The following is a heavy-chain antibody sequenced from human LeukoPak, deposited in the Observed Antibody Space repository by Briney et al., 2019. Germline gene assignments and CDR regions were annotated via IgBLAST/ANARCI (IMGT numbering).Heavy chain of an antibody. CDR3: AKEGYSSGWYYYYYMDV. CDR1: GFTFSGYG. V-gene: IGHV3-33*06. D-gene: IGHD6-19*01. Sequence: GRSLRLSCAASGFTFSGYGMHWVRQAPGKGLEWVAVIWYDGSNKYYADSVKGRFTISRDNYKNTLYLQMNSLRAEDTAVYYCAKEGYSSGWYYYYYMDVWGKGTTVTVSS. CDR2: IWYDGSNK. J-gene: IGHJ6*03.